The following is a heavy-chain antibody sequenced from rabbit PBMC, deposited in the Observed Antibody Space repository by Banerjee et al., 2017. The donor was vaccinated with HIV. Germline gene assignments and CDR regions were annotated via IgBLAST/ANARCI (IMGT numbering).Heavy chain of an antibody. Sequence: QSLEESVGDLVKPGASLTLTCTASGISFSTYYNKCWDRQAPGKGLELVACIGSASDNTWYATWAKGRFTISKTSSTTVTLQMTSLTAADTATYFCARDPPGTGSYFNLWGPGTLVTVS. CDR2: IGSASDNT. V-gene: IGHV1S40*01. D-gene: IGHD3-1*01. J-gene: IGHJ4*01. CDR1: GISFSTYYN. CDR3: ARDPPGTGSYFNL.